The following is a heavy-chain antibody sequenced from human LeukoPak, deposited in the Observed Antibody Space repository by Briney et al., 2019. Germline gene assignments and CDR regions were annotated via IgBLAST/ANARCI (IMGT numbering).Heavy chain of an antibody. CDR2: ISGSGGST. CDR1: GFTFSSYA. V-gene: IGHV3-23*01. J-gene: IGHJ6*02. D-gene: IGHD3-10*01. CDR3: AKPPDYGSGSSHYYYYYGMDV. Sequence: GGSLRLSCAASGFTFSSYAMSWVRQAPGKGLEWVSAISGSGGSTYYADSVKGRFTISRDNSKNTLYLQMNSLRAEDTAVYYCAKPPDYGSGSSHYYYYYGMDVWGQGTTVTVSS.